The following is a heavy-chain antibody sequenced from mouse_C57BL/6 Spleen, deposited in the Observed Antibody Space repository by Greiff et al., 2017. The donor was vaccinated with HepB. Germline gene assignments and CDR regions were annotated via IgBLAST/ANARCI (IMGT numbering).Heavy chain of an antibody. V-gene: IGHV1-64*01. Sequence: QVQLQQSGAELVKPGASVKLSCKASGYTFTSYWMHWVKQRPGQGLEWIGMIHPNSGSTNYNEKFKSKATLTVDKSSSTAYMQLSSLTSEDSAVYYCASGGLTTVVATRHDYWGQGTTLTVSS. D-gene: IGHD1-1*01. CDR3: ASGGLTTVVATRHDY. J-gene: IGHJ2*01. CDR2: IHPNSGST. CDR1: GYTFTSYW.